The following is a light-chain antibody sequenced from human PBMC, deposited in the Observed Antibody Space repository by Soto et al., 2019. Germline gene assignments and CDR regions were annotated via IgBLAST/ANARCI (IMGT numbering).Light chain of an antibody. J-gene: IGKJ2*01. Sequence: EVVLTQSPATLSVSPGDRATLSCRASQSVSRNLAWYQQKPGQAPRLLIYGASTRATGVPARFSGSGSATEFTLSISNLQSEDVEVYYCQQYGDWPPETFGHGTKLEI. CDR3: QQYGDWPPET. CDR2: GAS. CDR1: QSVSRN. V-gene: IGKV3-15*01.